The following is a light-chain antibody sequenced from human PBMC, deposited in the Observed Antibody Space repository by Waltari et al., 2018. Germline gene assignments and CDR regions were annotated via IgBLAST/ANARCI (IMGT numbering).Light chain of an antibody. CDR2: GNN. Sequence: QSELPQPPSVSAAAAQRVTIYCTEGSRNIGAHYAEHCYRQLPGTAPKLLIYGNNNRPSGVPDRFSGSRSGTSASLAITGLQAEDEADYYCQSYDSGLSGWVFGGGTKLTVL. CDR1: SRNIGAHYA. CDR3: QSYDSGLSGWV. V-gene: IGLV1-40*01. J-gene: IGLJ3*02.